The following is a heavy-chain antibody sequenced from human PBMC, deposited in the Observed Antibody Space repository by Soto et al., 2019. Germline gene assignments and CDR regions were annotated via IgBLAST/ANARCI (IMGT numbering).Heavy chain of an antibody. CDR2: INHTGGT. CDR1: GGSVNGYY. Sequence: SETLSLTCAVYGGSVNGYYWNWIRQPPGKALEWIGEINHTGGTHYNPSLKSRVTMSVDTSKHQFSLRLSSVTAAHTAIYYCATGIRVFGLLIPPFDPWGQGTQVAVSS. CDR3: ATGIRVFGLLIPPFDP. V-gene: IGHV4-34*01. D-gene: IGHD3-3*01. J-gene: IGHJ5*02.